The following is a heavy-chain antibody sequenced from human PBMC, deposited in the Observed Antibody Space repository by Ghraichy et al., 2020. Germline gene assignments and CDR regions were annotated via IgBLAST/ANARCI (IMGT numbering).Heavy chain of an antibody. CDR3: ARELFYYDSSGYSSSDGYFDL. J-gene: IGHJ2*01. Sequence: SETLSLTCAVSGGSISSDGYSWSWIRQPPGKGLEWIGYIYHSGSTYYNPSLQSRVTMSVDRSKNQFSLSLSSVTAADTAVYYCARELFYYDSSGYSSSDGYFDLWGRGTLVTVSS. D-gene: IGHD3-22*01. CDR2: IYHSGST. V-gene: IGHV4-30-2*01. CDR1: GGSISSDGYS.